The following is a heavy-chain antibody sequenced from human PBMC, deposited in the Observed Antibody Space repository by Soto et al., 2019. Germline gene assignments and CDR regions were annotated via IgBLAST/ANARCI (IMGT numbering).Heavy chain of an antibody. J-gene: IGHJ3*02. CDR3: ARETSAPGTFRGDASDI. CDR2: IVPVFRTA. V-gene: IGHV1-69*12. CDR1: GDTFSNYV. Sequence: QVQLVQSGAEVKKPGSSVKVACKVSGDTFSNYVINWVRQAPGQGLEWMGAIVPVFRTANYAQKFQGRVTITVDEFTVKAYIALCGLRSDDTANYYCARETSAPGTFRGDASDIWGQGTLVTVSS. D-gene: IGHD6-13*01.